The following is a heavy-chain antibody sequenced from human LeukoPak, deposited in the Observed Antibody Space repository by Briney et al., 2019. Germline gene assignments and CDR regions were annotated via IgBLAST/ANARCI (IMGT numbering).Heavy chain of an antibody. CDR3: AREAEGSRVDYGDYGGSIYAFDF. J-gene: IGHJ3*01. V-gene: IGHV3-7*03. D-gene: IGHD4-17*01. CDR2: IKQYGNEK. Sequence: KRLEWVANIKQYGNEKSYAESAKGRFVISRNNTNKSLYLQMNGLRAEDTAVYYCAREAEGSRVDYGDYGGSIYAFDFRGQGTMVTVSS.